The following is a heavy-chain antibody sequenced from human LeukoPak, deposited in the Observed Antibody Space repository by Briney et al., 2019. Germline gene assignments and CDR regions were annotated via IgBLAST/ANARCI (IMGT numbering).Heavy chain of an antibody. CDR3: ARLLVARSYYYYYYGMDV. CDR2: IYYSGST. Sequence: KTSETLSLTCTVSGGSINSYYWSWIRQPPGKGLEWIGYIYYSGSTNYNPSLKSRVTISVDTSKNQFSLKLSSVTAADTAVYYCARLLVARSYYYYYYGMDVWGQGTTVTVSS. CDR1: GGSINSYY. D-gene: IGHD2-15*01. V-gene: IGHV4-59*08. J-gene: IGHJ6*02.